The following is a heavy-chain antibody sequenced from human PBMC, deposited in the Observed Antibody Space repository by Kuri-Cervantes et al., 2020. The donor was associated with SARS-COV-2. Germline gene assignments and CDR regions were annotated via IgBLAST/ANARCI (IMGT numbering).Heavy chain of an antibody. CDR1: GGSISSYYW. CDR3: ARLWFGESPDYFDY. D-gene: IGHD3-10*01. CDR2: IFSNDEK. V-gene: IGHV2-26*01. Sequence: ETLSLTCTVSGGSISSYYWSWIRQPPGKALEWLAHIFSNDEKSYSTSLKSRLTISKDTSKSQVVLTMTNMDPVDTATYYCARLWFGESPDYFDYWGQGTLVTVSS. J-gene: IGHJ4*02.